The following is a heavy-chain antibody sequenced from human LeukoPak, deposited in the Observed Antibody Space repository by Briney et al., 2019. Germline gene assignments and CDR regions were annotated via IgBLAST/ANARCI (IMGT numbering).Heavy chain of an antibody. Sequence: SETLSLTCTVSRGSISSYYWSWIRQPAGKGLEWIGRIYTSGSTNYNPSLKSRVAMSVDTSKNQFSLKLSSVAAADTAVYYCANTVVTPLNLAEYFQHWGQGTLVTVSS. CDR1: RGSISSYY. V-gene: IGHV4-4*07. D-gene: IGHD4-23*01. CDR3: ANTVVTPLNLAEYFQH. J-gene: IGHJ1*01. CDR2: IYTSGST.